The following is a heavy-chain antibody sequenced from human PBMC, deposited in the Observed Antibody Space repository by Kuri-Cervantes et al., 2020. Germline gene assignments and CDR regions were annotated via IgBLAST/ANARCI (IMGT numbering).Heavy chain of an antibody. CDR1: GYTFTGYY. J-gene: IGHJ5*02. CDR2: INPNSGGT. D-gene: IGHD2-2*01. V-gene: IGHV1-2*04. Sequence: ASVKVSCKASGYTFTGYYMHWVRQAPGQGLEWMGWINPNSGGTNYAQKFQGWVTMTRDTSISTAYMELSSLRSEDTAVYYCARDRQYQPSTEWGFNWFDPWGQGTLVTVSS. CDR3: ARDRQYQPSTEWGFNWFDP.